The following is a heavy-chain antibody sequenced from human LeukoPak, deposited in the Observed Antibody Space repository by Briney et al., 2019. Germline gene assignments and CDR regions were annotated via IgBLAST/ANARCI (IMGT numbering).Heavy chain of an antibody. CDR2: IYYSGST. J-gene: IGHJ5*02. V-gene: IGHV4-59*01. D-gene: IGHD2-15*01. CDR3: AREGGVYCSGGSCYSDGAENWFDP. Sequence: PSETLSLTCTVSGGSISSYYWSWIRQPPGKGLEWIGYIYYSGSTNYNPSLKSRVTISVDTSKNQFSLKLSSVTAADTAVYYCAREGGVYCSGGSCYSDGAENWFDPWGQGTLVTVSS. CDR1: GGSISSYY.